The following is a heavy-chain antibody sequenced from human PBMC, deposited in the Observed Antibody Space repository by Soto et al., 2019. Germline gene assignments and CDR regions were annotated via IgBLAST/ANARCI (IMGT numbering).Heavy chain of an antibody. Sequence: GGSLRLSCAASGFTFSSYAMHWVRQAPGKGLEWVAVISYDGSNKYYADSVKGRFTISRDNSKNTLYLQMNSLRAEDTAVYYCARQQGSNYYFDYWGQGTLVTVSS. V-gene: IGHV3-30-3*01. CDR2: ISYDGSNK. CDR3: ARQQGSNYYFDY. J-gene: IGHJ4*02. CDR1: GFTFSSYA. D-gene: IGHD4-4*01.